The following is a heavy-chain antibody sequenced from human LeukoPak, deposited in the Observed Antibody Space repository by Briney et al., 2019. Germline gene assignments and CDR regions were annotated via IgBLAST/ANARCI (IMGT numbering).Heavy chain of an antibody. CDR1: GYIFTNYA. CDR3: ARDPLSGAMDTGFDY. V-gene: IGHV7-4-1*02. J-gene: IGHJ4*02. D-gene: IGHD5-18*01. Sequence: GASVKVSCKASGYIFTNYAMNWVRQAPGQGLEWMGWINTNTGNPTYAQVFTGHFVFSLDTSGSTAYLQISRLKAEDTAVYYCARDPLSGAMDTGFDYWGQGTLVTVSS. CDR2: INTNTGNP.